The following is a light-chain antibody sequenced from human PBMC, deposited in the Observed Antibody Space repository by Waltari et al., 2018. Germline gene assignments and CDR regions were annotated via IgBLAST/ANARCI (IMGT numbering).Light chain of an antibody. Sequence: SYVLTQPPALSVAPGQTAKISCEGNNIGGKSVHWHQQKSRQAPVLVVFDDDELPSVIPHRISGSNSENTATLTITRVDVGDGADYYCQVWDRSSDQPVFGGGT. V-gene: IGLV3-21*02. CDR2: DDD. J-gene: IGLJ2*01. CDR1: NIGGKS. CDR3: QVWDRSSDQPV.